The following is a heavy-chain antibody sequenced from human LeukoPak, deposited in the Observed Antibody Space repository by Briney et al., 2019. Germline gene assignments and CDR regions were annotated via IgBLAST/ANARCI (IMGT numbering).Heavy chain of an antibody. V-gene: IGHV4-39*07. CDR3: ASRSSIWSGYQDTLYYFDS. J-gene: IGHJ4*02. CDR1: GGSISSGTYY. Sequence: SETLSLTCTVSGGSISSGTYYWGWIRQPPGKGLEWIGSIYYSGSTYYNPSLKSRVTIFRDTSKNQFSLKLSSVTAADTAVYYCASRSSIWSGYQDTLYYFDSWGQGTLVTVSS. D-gene: IGHD3-3*01. CDR2: IYYSGST.